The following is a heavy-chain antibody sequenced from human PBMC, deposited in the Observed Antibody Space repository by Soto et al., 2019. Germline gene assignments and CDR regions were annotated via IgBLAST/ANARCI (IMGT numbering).Heavy chain of an antibody. CDR1: GGTFGSYA. CDR2: IIPIPGTA. V-gene: IGHV1-69*01. J-gene: IGHJ6*02. CDR3: ARSQGSSTSLEIYYYYYYAMDV. Sequence: QVQLVQSGAEVKKPGSSVKVSCKASGGTFGSYAISWVRQAPGQGLEWMGGIIPIPGTANYAQKFQGRVTIAADESTITAYMELSSLRSEDTAVYYCARSQGSSTSLEIYYYYYYAMDVWGQGTLVTVSS. D-gene: IGHD2-2*01.